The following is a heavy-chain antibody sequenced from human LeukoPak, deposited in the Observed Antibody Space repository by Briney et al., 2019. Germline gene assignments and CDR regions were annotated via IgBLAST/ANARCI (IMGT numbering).Heavy chain of an antibody. CDR1: GGSISSYY. CDR3: AREVAGDYDSSGYSSYYFDY. CDR2: IYTSGST. J-gene: IGHJ4*02. D-gene: IGHD3-22*01. Sequence: SETLSLTCTVSGGSISSYYWSWIRQPAGKGLEWIGRIYTSGSTNYNPSLKSRVTISVDMSKNQFSLKLSSVTAADTAVYYCAREVAGDYDSSGYSSYYFDYWGQGTLVTVSS. V-gene: IGHV4-4*07.